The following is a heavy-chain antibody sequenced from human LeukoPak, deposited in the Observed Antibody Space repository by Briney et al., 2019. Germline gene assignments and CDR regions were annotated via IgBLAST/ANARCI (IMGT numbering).Heavy chain of an antibody. V-gene: IGHV3-30-3*01. CDR3: ARVGATAWFDP. Sequence: GGSLRLSCAASGFTLSSYAMHWVRQAPGKGLEWVAVISYDGSNKYYADSVKGRFTISRDNSKNTLYLQMNSLRAEDTAVYYCARVGATAWFDPWGQGTLVTVSS. J-gene: IGHJ5*02. CDR2: ISYDGSNK. CDR1: GFTLSSYA. D-gene: IGHD3-16*01.